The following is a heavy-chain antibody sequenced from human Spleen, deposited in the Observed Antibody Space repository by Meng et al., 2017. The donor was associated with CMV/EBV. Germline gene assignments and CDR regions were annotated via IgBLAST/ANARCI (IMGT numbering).Heavy chain of an antibody. D-gene: IGHD1-1*01. CDR1: GNLFCGYH. J-gene: IGHJ4*02. Sequence: SCKALGNLFCGYHLHGVRQAPGQGGEWMGWINPRRGDTNYAQNFQDRVILARDMPITTAYIELSSLTSDDTDVYYCVDGTGTYQLDYWGQGTLVTVSS. CDR3: VDGTGTYQLDY. CDR2: INPRRGDT. V-gene: IGHV1-2*02.